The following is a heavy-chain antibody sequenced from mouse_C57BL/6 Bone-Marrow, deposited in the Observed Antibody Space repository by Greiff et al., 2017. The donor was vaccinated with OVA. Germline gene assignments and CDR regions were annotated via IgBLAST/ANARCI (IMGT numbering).Heavy chain of an antibody. Sequence: QVQLQQPGAELVMPGASVKLSCTASGYTFTSYWMPWVQQRPGQGLEWIGEIDPSDSYTNYNQKVKGKSTLSVDKSSSTPYLQLSSLPSEDAADYYGAGWGTTVVYAMDYWGQGTSVTVSS. CDR3: AGWGTTVVYAMDY. V-gene: IGHV1-69*01. CDR2: IDPSDSYT. CDR1: GYTFTSYW. J-gene: IGHJ4*01. D-gene: IGHD1-1*01.